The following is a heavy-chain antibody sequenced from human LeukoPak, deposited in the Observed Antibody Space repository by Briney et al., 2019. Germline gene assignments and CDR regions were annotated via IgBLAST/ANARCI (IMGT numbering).Heavy chain of an antibody. CDR2: ISSSSSYI. D-gene: IGHD3-3*01. V-gene: IGHV3-21*01. CDR1: GFTFSSYS. Sequence: PGGSLRLSCAASGFTFSSYSMNWVRQAPGKGLEWVSSISSSSSYIYYADSVKGRFTISRDNAKNSLYLQMNSLRAEDTAVYYCARDMSDFWSGYYNYYYYYGMDVWGQGTTVTVSS. CDR3: ARDMSDFWSGYYNYYYYYGMDV. J-gene: IGHJ6*02.